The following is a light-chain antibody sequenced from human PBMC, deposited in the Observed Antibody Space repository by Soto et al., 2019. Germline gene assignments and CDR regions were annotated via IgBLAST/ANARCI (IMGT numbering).Light chain of an antibody. CDR3: QQFNNWPPWT. CDR2: GAS. J-gene: IGKJ1*01. CDR1: QTFVSTY. V-gene: IGKV3-15*01. Sequence: ELVLTQSPGTLSLSPGHRATLSCRASQTFVSTYLAWYQQKPGQAPRLLIYGASNRAAGIPDRFSGSGSGTEFTLTISGLQSDDFAVYYCQQFNNWPPWTFGQGTKVDIK.